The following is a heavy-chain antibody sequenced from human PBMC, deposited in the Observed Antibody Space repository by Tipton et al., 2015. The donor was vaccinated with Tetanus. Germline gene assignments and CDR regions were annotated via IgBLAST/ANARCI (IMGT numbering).Heavy chain of an antibody. CDR1: GGTFSSYA. J-gene: IGHJ4*02. CDR3: ARVDPLRYFDWLAEIY. CDR2: IIPILGIA. V-gene: IGHV1-69*09. D-gene: IGHD3-9*01. Sequence: QLVQSGAEVKKPGSSVKVSCKASGGTFSSYAISWVRQAPGQGLEWMGRIIPILGIANYAQKFQGRVTITADKSTSTAYMELSSLRSEDTAVYYCARVDPLRYFDWLAEIYWGQGTLVTVSS.